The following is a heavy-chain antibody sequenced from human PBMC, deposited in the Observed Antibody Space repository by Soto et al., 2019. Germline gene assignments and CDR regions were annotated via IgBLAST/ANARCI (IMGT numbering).Heavy chain of an antibody. CDR2: IRSKAYGGTT. D-gene: IGHD6-13*01. CDR3: TMYSSTYYYYGMDV. J-gene: IGHJ6*02. Sequence: GGSLRLSCTASGFTFGDYAMSWFRQAPGKGLEWVGFIRSKAYGGTTEYAASVKGRFAISRDDSKSIAYLQMNSLKTEDTAVYYCTMYSSTYYYYGMDVWGQGTTVTVSS. V-gene: IGHV3-49*03. CDR1: GFTFGDYA.